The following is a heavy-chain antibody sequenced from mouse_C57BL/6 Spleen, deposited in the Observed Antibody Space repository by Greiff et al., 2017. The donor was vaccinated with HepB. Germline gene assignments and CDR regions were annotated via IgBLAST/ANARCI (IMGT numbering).Heavy chain of an antibody. CDR3: AKLGREGWFAY. D-gene: IGHD4-1*01. CDR2: IDPSDSYT. CDR1: GYTFTSYW. Sequence: VQLQQSGAELVMPGASVKLSCKASGYTFTSYWMHWVKQRPGQGLEWIGEIDPSDSYTNYNQKFKGKSTLTVDKSSSTAYMQLSSLTSEDSAVYYCAKLGREGWFAYWGQGTLVTVSA. J-gene: IGHJ3*01. V-gene: IGHV1-69*01.